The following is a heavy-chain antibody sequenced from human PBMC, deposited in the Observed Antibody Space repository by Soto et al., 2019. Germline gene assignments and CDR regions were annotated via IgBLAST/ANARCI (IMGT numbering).Heavy chain of an antibody. CDR3: ARSPYFFRGPLDY. D-gene: IGHD3-9*01. V-gene: IGHV3-7*03. J-gene: IGHJ4*02. CDR2: IKQDGSEK. CDR1: GFTFSNYW. Sequence: GGSLRLSCAASGFTFSNYWMSWVRQAPGKGLEWVANIKQDGSEKYYVDSVKGRFTISRDNAKNSLFLQMNSLRAEDTAVYYCARSPYFFRGPLDYWSQGTLVTVSP.